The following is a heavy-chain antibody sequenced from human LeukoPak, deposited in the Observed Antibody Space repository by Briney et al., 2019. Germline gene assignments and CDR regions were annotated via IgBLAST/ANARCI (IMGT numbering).Heavy chain of an antibody. V-gene: IGHV3-23*01. CDR3: AKENPVGGTNYFDY. Sequence: GGSLRLSCAASGFIFSTYPMSWVRQAPGKGLEWVSAITGSGDSTFYADSVKGRCTISRDNSKNTLSLQMNTLRAEDTTVYYCAKENPVGGTNYFDYWGQGTLVTVSS. CDR1: GFIFSTYP. CDR2: ITGSGDST. D-gene: IGHD1-26*01. J-gene: IGHJ4*02.